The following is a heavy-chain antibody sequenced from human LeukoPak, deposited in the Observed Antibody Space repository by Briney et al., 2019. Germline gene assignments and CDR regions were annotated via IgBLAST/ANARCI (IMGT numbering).Heavy chain of an antibody. V-gene: IGHV4-59*02. D-gene: IGHD1-26*01. CDR2: IYYSGST. J-gene: IGHJ5*02. CDR3: ARDRGYSGSYNGCFDP. Sequence: PSETLSLTCTVSGGSVSSYYWSWIRQPPGKGLEWIGYIYYSGSTNYNPSLKSRVTISVDTSKNQFSLKLSSVTAADTAVYYCARDRGYSGSYNGCFDPWGQGTLVTVSS. CDR1: GGSVSSYY.